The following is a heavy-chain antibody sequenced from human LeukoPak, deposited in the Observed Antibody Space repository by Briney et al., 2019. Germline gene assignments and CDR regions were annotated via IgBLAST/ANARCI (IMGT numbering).Heavy chain of an antibody. Sequence: PGGPLRLPCAASGFPFSSYEMNWVPQAPGKALEGVSYISSSGRIIYYADSMKGRFTISRDIAKNSLYLQMNSLRAEDTAVYYCARETYCTSTICPIGDHFDYWGQGTLVTVSS. D-gene: IGHD2-2*01. CDR3: ARETYCTSTICPIGDHFDY. CDR2: ISSSGRII. V-gene: IGHV3-48*03. CDR1: GFPFSSYE. J-gene: IGHJ4*02.